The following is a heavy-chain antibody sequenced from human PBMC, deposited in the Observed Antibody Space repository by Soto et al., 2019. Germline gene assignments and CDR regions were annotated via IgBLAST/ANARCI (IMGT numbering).Heavy chain of an antibody. CDR2: ISSSSSYI. Sequence: PGGSQRLSCAASGFTFSSYSMNWVRQAPGKGLEWVSSISSSSSYIYYADSVKGRFTISRDNAKNSLYLQMNSLRAEDTAVYYCARDFRTTWAGYSSTSGGMAVWGQGTTVTFSS. CDR3: ARDFRTTWAGYSSTSGGMAV. J-gene: IGHJ6*02. D-gene: IGHD6-13*01. CDR1: GFTFSSYS. V-gene: IGHV3-21*01.